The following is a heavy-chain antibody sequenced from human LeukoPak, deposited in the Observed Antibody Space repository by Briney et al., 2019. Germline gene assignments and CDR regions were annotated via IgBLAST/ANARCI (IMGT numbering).Heavy chain of an antibody. CDR1: GGSISSSSYY. CDR3: MSGYVSFVDY. Sequence: SETLSLTCTVSGGSISSSSYYWGWIRQPPGKGLEWIGSIYYNGSTYYNPSLKSRVTISVDTSKNQFSLKLSSVTAADTAVYYCMSGYVSFVDYWGQGTPVTVSS. V-gene: IGHV4-39*01. D-gene: IGHD5-12*01. CDR2: IYYNGST. J-gene: IGHJ4*02.